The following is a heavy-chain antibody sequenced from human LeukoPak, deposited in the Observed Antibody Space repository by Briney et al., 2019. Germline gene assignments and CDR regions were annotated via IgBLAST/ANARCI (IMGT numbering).Heavy chain of an antibody. D-gene: IGHD3-9*01. CDR1: GGSFSGYY. Sequence: SETLSLTFAVYGGSFSGYYWSWIPQPPGKGLEWIGEINHSGSTNYNPTLKSRVPISVDTSKNQFSLKLSSVTAADTAVYYCARGFRGTERITIFHWFDPWGQGTLVTVSS. CDR3: ARGFRGTERITIFHWFDP. V-gene: IGHV4-34*01. CDR2: INHSGST. J-gene: IGHJ5*02.